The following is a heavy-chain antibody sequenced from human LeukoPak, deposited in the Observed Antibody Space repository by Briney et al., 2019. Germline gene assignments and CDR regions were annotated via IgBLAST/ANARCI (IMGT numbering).Heavy chain of an antibody. D-gene: IGHD6-19*01. V-gene: IGHV4-59*01. CDR3: ARVGEQWLVRHYYFDY. J-gene: IGHJ4*02. CDR2: IYYSGST. Sequence: PSETLSLTCIVSGGSINSYYWNWVRQPPGKGLEWIGYIYYSGSTNYNPSLKSRVTISVDTSKNQFSLKLSSVTAADTAVYYCARVGEQWLVRHYYFDYWGQGTLVTVSS. CDR1: GGSINSYY.